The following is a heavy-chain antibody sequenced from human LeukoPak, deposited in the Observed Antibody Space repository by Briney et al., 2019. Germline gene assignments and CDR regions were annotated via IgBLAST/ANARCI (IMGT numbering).Heavy chain of an antibody. V-gene: IGHV3-15*07. Sequence: GGSLRLSCAASGFIFEDYAMHWVRQAPGKGLEWVGRIKSKTDGGTTDYAAPVKGRFTISRDDSKNTLYLQMNSLKTEDTAVYYCTVPDYYNSSGSDYWGQGTLVTVSS. CDR2: IKSKTDGGTT. D-gene: IGHD3-22*01. CDR3: TVPDYYNSSGSDY. J-gene: IGHJ4*02. CDR1: GFIFEDYA.